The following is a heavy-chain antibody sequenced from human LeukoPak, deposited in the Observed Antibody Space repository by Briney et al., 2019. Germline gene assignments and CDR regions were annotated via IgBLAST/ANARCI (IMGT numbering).Heavy chain of an antibody. CDR1: GFTFSSYA. CDR3: ANPEGYYDDSSGYHTPVVDY. CDR2: ISGSGGST. V-gene: IGHV3-23*01. J-gene: IGHJ4*02. Sequence: GGSLRLSXAASGFTFSSYAMSWVRQAPGKGLEWVSAISGSGGSTYYADSVKGRFTISRDNSKNTLYLQMNSLRAEDTAVYYCANPEGYYDDSSGYHTPVVDYWGQGTLVTVSS. D-gene: IGHD3-22*01.